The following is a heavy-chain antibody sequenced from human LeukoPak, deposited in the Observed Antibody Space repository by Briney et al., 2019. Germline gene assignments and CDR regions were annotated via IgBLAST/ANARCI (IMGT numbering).Heavy chain of an antibody. CDR2: IYYSGTT. CDR3: ARDSSGSYSDY. D-gene: IGHD3-22*01. J-gene: IGHJ4*02. CDR1: GGSSSSRSYY. Sequence: TSETLSLTCTVSGGSSSSRSYYWGWIRQPPGKGLEWIGSIYYSGTTYYNPPLKSRVTISVDTSKNQFSLKLSSVTAADTAVYYCARDSSGSYSDYWGQGTLVTVSS. V-gene: IGHV4-39*02.